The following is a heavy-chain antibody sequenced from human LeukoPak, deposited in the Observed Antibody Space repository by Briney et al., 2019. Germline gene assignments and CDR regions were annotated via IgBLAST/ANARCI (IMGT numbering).Heavy chain of an antibody. J-gene: IGHJ4*02. CDR1: GFTFSSYG. D-gene: IGHD2-2*01. CDR2: IWYDGSNK. Sequence: PGGSLRLSCAASGFTFSSYGMHWVRQAPGKGLEWVAVIWYDGSNKYYADSVKGRFTISRDNSKNTLYLQMNSLRAEDTAVYYCAKTVVVPAAMFDYWGQGTLVTVSS. V-gene: IGHV3-33*06. CDR3: AKTVVVPAAMFDY.